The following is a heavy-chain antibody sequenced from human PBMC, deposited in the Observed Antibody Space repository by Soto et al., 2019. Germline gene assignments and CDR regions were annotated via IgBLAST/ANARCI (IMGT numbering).Heavy chain of an antibody. J-gene: IGHJ4*02. D-gene: IGHD3-9*01. V-gene: IGHV3-33*06. CDR2: IWYYGTTQ. CDR1: GFSLSEYG. Sequence: PGGSLRLSCEVSGFSLSEYGIHRVRQTPGKGLEWVAVIWYYGTTQNYADSVKGRFTIFRDISKNTLHLEMNRLRADDTAVYYCAKGSQYDILTAYHAFDSWGQGTLVTVSS. CDR3: AKGSQYDILTAYHAFDS.